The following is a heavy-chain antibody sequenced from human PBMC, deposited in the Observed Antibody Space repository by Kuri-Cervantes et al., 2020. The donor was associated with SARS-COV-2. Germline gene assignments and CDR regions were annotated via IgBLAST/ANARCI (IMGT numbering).Heavy chain of an antibody. CDR2: IYYSGST. V-gene: IGHV4-39*01. Sequence: SETLSLTCTVSGGSISGSSYYWDWIRQPPGKGLEWIGSIYYSGSTYYNPSLKSRVTISVDTSKNQSSLNLTSVTAADSAVFYCARRSPQSYYYGMDVWGQGTTVTVSS. CDR3: ARRSPQSYYYGMDV. CDR1: GGSISGSSYY. J-gene: IGHJ6*02.